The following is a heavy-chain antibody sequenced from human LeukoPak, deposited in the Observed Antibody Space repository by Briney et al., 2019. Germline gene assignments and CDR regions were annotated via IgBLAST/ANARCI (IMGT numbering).Heavy chain of an antibody. V-gene: IGHV5-51*01. D-gene: IGHD4-17*01. Sequence: GESLKISCKGSGYSFTNFWIGWVRQTPGKGLEWMGIIYPGDSDTRYSPSFEGQVTISADKSITTAYLQWSSLKASDTAMYYCAKLSDGDRSFDYWGQGTLVTVSS. CDR3: AKLSDGDRSFDY. CDR1: GYSFTNFW. CDR2: IYPGDSDT. J-gene: IGHJ4*02.